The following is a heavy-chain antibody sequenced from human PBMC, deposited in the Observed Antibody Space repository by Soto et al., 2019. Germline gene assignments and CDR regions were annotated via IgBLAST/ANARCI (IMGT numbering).Heavy chain of an antibody. J-gene: IGHJ6*02. CDR1: GYTFTGYY. CDR3: ARAIFGVALYGMDV. CDR2: INPNSGGT. V-gene: IGHV1-2*04. Sequence: SVKVSFKASGYTFTGYYMHWVRQAPGQGLEWMGWINPNSGGTNYAQKFQGWVTMTRDTSISTAYMELSRLRSDDTAVYYCARAIFGVALYGMDVWGQGTTVTVS. D-gene: IGHD3-3*01.